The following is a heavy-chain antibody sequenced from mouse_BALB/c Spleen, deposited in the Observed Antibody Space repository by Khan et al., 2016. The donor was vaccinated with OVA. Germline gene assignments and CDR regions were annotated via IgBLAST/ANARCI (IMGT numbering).Heavy chain of an antibody. CDR3: ARSLHGHRDTMDY. J-gene: IGHJ4*01. Sequence: QVQLKESGPGLVAPSQSLSITCTVSGFSLTTHGVHWVRQPPGKGLEWLGVIWAGGSTNYYSALMSRLSLSKDNSKSQVFLKMTSLLTDDTALDYCARSLHGHRDTMDYWGQGTSVTVSS. D-gene: IGHD6-1*01. V-gene: IGHV2-9*02. CDR1: GFSLTTHG. CDR2: IWAGGST.